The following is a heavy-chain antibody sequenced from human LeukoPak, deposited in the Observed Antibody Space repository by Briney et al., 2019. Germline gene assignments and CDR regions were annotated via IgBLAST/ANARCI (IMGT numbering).Heavy chain of an antibody. CDR2: ITSTGDST. V-gene: IGHV3-23*01. J-gene: IGHJ4*02. Sequence: GGSLRLSCAASGFSLSTYAMNWVRQAPGKGLEWVSSITSTGDSTYYADSVKGRFTISRDNSKNTLYLQMNSLRAEDTAVYYCAKSLRSVGYSSGLYYFDYWGQGTLVTVSS. D-gene: IGHD6-19*01. CDR1: GFSLSTYA. CDR3: AKSLRSVGYSSGLYYFDY.